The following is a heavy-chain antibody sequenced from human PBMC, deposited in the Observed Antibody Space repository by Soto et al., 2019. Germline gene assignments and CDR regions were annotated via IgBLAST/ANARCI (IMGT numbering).Heavy chain of an antibody. CDR2: IYDTGISGYTPST. J-gene: IGHJ4*02. V-gene: IGHV4-59*01. Sequence: PSETLSLTCTVSGGSITSSYWSWIRRPPGKGLGWIAYIYDTGISGYTPSTSYNPSLKSRATMSVDTSKNQFSLKLTSVTAADTAVYYCARALRADYWGQGTLVTVSS. CDR1: GGSITSSY. CDR3: ARALRADY.